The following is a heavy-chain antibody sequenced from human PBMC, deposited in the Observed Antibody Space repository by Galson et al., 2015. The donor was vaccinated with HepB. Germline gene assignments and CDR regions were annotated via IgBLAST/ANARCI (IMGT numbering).Heavy chain of an antibody. CDR3: ARDRLEATSNRFDP. J-gene: IGHJ5*02. CDR1: GGTFNRHA. Sequence: SVKVSCKASGGTFNRHALSWVRQAPGRGLEWVGRFITTLRLTTYAQKFQGRVTITADRSTNTAYMEVNSLRSDDTAVYYCARDRLEATSNRFDPWGQGTLVIVSS. D-gene: IGHD4-11*01. CDR2: FITTLRLT. V-gene: IGHV1-69*04.